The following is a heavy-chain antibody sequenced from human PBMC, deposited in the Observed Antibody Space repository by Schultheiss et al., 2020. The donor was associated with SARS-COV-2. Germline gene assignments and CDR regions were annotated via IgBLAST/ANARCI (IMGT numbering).Heavy chain of an antibody. J-gene: IGHJ4*02. V-gene: IGHV1-2*04. D-gene: IGHD4-17*01. CDR1: GYTFTGYY. CDR2: INPNSGGT. CDR3: AREGGALYGDTRFDY. Sequence: ASVKVSCKASGYTFTGYYMHWVRQAPGQGLEWMGWINPNSGGTNYAQKFQGWVTMTRDTSISTAYMELSRLRSDDTAVYYCAREGGALYGDTRFDYWGQGTLVTVSS.